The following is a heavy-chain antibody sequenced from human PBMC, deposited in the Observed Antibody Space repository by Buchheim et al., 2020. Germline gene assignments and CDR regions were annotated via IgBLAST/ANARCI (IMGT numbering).Heavy chain of an antibody. Sequence: QLQLQESGPGLVKPSETLSLTCTVSGGSISSSSYYWGWIRQPPGKGLEWIGSIYYSGSTYYNPSLKSRVTISVDTSKNQFSLKLSPVTAADTAVYYCARLRKYSYGSGANFDYWGQGTL. CDR2: IYYSGST. CDR1: GGSISSSSYY. CDR3: ARLRKYSYGSGANFDY. J-gene: IGHJ4*02. V-gene: IGHV4-39*01. D-gene: IGHD5-18*01.